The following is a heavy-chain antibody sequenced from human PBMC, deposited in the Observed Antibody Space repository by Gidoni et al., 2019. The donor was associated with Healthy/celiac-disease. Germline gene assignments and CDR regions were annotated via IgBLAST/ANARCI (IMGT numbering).Heavy chain of an antibody. CDR1: GFTFSSYD. CDR2: IGTAGDT. Sequence: EVQLVESGGGLVQPGGSLRLSCAASGFTFSSYDMHWVRQATGKGLEWVSAIGTAGDTYYPGSVKGRFTISRENAKNSLYLQMNSLRAGDTAVYYCARFLEASGLINWGQGTLVTVSS. V-gene: IGHV3-13*04. CDR3: ARFLEASGLIN. J-gene: IGHJ4*02. D-gene: IGHD3-16*01.